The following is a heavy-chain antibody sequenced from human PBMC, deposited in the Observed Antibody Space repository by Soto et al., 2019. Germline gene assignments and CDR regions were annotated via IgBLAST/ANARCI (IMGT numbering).Heavy chain of an antibody. J-gene: IGHJ3*02. D-gene: IGHD5-18*01. V-gene: IGHV3-7*01. CDR2: IKQDGSEK. Sequence: PGGSLRLSCAATGFLFSSYWMSWVRQAPGKGLEWVANIKQDGSEKYYVDSAKGRFTISRDNAKNSLHLQMNSLRAEDTAVYYCAKGWTSTGLHDAFDIWGQGTMVTVSS. CDR3: AKGWTSTGLHDAFDI. CDR1: GFLFSSYW.